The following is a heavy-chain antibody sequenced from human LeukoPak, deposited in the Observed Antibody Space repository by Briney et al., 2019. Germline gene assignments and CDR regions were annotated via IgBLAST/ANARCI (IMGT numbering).Heavy chain of an antibody. CDR2: IGAAGDT. CDR3: ARARYCSGGTCPYFDY. Sequence: PGGSLRLSCAASGFTFGRYDMQWVRQATGKGLEWVSTIGAAGDTYYAGSVKGRFTISRENAKNSLYLQMSSLRAEDTAVYYCARARYCSGGTCPYFDYWGQGTLVTVSS. V-gene: IGHV3-13*01. J-gene: IGHJ4*02. D-gene: IGHD2-15*01. CDR1: GFTFGRYD.